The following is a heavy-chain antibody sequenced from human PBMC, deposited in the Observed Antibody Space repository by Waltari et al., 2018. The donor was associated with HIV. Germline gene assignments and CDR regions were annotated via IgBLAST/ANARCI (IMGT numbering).Heavy chain of an antibody. J-gene: IGHJ4*02. CDR3: AKEMAGSFAY. D-gene: IGHD6-19*01. Sequence: QVQLVESGGGVVQPGKSLSLSCAASGFSVSSYGMHWVRQAPGKGLEWVAFLSDDGTNKYYTDSVKGRFTISRDNSKNTLFLQMNSLSVEDTALYYCAKEMAGSFAYWGQGTLVTVSS. CDR1: GFSVSSYG. V-gene: IGHV3-30*18. CDR2: LSDDGTNK.